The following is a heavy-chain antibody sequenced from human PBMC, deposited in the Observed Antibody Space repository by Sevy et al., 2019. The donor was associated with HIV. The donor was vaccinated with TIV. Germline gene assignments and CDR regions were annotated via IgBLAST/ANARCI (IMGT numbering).Heavy chain of an antibody. Sequence: SETLSLTCTVSGGSISSSSYYWGWIRQPPGKGLEWIGSIYYSGSTYYNPSVKSRVTISVDTSKNQFSLKLSSVTAADTAVYYCARLAASYYYYGMDVWGQGTTVTVSS. CDR2: IYYSGST. CDR1: GGSISSSSYY. J-gene: IGHJ6*02. V-gene: IGHV4-39*01. D-gene: IGHD2-15*01. CDR3: ARLAASYYYYGMDV.